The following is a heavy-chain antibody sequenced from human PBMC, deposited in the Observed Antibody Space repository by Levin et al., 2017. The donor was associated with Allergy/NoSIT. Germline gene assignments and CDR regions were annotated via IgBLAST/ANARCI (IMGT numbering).Heavy chain of an antibody. CDR1: GFTFSSYA. CDR2: ISGSGSSI. V-gene: IGHV3-23*01. J-gene: IGHJ4*02. Sequence: GGSLRLSCAASGFTFSSYAMSWVRQAPGKGLEWVSVISGSGSSIHYADSVKGRFTISRDTSKSTLYLQMDSLRAEDTAVYYCAKNTGSITRPIDYWGQGTLVTVSS. CDR3: AKNTGSITRPIDY. D-gene: IGHD1-1*01.